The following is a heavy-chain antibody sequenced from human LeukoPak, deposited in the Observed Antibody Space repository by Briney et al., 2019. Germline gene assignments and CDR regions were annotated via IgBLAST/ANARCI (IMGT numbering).Heavy chain of an antibody. CDR1: GGSFSGYY. J-gene: IGHJ5*02. V-gene: IGHV4-34*01. CDR3: ARGIAAAGKLDP. D-gene: IGHD6-13*01. Sequence: SETLSLTCAVYGGSFSGYYWSWIRQPPGKGLEWIGEINHSGSTNYNPSLKSRVTISVDTSKNQLSLKLSSVTAADTAVYYCARGIAAAGKLDPWGQGTLVTVSS. CDR2: INHSGST.